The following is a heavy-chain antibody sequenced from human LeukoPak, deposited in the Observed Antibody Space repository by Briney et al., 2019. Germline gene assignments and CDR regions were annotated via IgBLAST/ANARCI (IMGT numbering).Heavy chain of an antibody. J-gene: IGHJ5*02. CDR1: GYTFTGYY. V-gene: IGHV1-2*07. D-gene: IGHD4-17*01. Sequence: ASVNVSCKVSGYTFTGYYMHWVRQAPGQGLEWRGWINPNSGGTNYAHKFKGRVTMTRDPSISTAYMELSRLRSDDTAVYYCARRPTEGNWFDPWGQGTLVTVSS. CDR3: ARRPTEGNWFDP. CDR2: INPNSGGT.